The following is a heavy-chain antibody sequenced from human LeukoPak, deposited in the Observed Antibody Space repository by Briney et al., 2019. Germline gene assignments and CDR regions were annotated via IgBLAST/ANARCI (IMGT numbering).Heavy chain of an antibody. V-gene: IGHV3-30*02. D-gene: IGHD4-17*01. CDR1: GFTFSNYG. Sequence: GGSLRLSCAASGFTFSNYGMHWVRQAPGRGLEGVAFLRYDGSDKYYADSVKGRFTISRDNSKNTLYLQMNSLRAEDTAVYYCARVGRLQYGDYVAFDYWGQGTLVTVSS. CDR3: ARVGRLQYGDYVAFDY. CDR2: LRYDGSDK. J-gene: IGHJ4*02.